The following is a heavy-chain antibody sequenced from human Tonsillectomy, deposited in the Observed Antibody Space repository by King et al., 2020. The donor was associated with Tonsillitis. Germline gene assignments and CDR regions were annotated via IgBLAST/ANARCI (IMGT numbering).Heavy chain of an antibody. CDR3: AYTPPGTTYYYYYGMDV. V-gene: IGHV3-21*01. Sequence: VQLVESGGGLVKPGGSLRLSCAASGFTFSSYSMNWVRQAPGKGLEWVSSISSSSSYIYYADSVKGRFTISRDNAKNSLYLQMNSLRAEDTAVYYCAYTPPGTTYYYYYGMDVWGQGTTVTVSS. D-gene: IGHD1-7*01. J-gene: IGHJ6*02. CDR1: GFTFSSYS. CDR2: ISSSSSYI.